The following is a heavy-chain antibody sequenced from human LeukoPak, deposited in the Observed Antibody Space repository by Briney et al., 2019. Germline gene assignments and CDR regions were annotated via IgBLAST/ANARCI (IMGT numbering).Heavy chain of an antibody. D-gene: IGHD6-25*01. CDR3: ARRGSGGSEFDY. J-gene: IGHJ4*02. CDR1: GGSISSSSYY. Sequence: PSETLSLTCTVSGGSISSSSYYWGWIRQPPGKGLEWIGGIYYSGSTYYNPSLKSRVTISVDTSKNQFSLKLSSVTAADTAVYYCARRGSGGSEFDYWGQGPLVTVSS. V-gene: IGHV4-39*01. CDR2: IYYSGST.